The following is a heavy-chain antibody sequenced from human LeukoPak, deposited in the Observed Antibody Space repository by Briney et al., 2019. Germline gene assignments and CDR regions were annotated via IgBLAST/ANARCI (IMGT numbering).Heavy chain of an antibody. CDR2: INPSGGST. J-gene: IGHJ3*02. CDR1: GYTFTSYA. V-gene: IGHV1-46*01. Sequence: ASVKVSCKASGYTFTSYAIHWVRQAPGQRLEWMGIINPSGGSTSYAQKFQGRVTMTRDTSTSTVYMELSSLRSEDTAVYYCAREHMEDAFDIWGQGTMVTVSS. D-gene: IGHD1-1*01. CDR3: AREHMEDAFDI.